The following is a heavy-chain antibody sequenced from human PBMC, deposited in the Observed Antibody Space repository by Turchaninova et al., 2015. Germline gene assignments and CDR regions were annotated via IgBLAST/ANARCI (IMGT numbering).Heavy chain of an antibody. CDR1: GDPISRGFD. CDR2: INHRGST. CDR3: ARQALLLRSPIDFDY. J-gene: IGHJ4*02. V-gene: IGHV4-38-2*01. D-gene: IGHD3-22*01. Sequence: QVQLREAGPGLVKPSETLSLTCAVPGDPISRGFDWGWSRQPPGKGLEWICSINHRGSTYYNPSLKSRVTISVDTSKNQFSLKLSSVTAADTAVYYCARQALLLRSPIDFDYWGQGTLVTVSS.